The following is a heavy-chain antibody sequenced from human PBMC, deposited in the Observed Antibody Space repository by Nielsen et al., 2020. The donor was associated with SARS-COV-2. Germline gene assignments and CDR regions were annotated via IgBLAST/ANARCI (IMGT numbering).Heavy chain of an antibody. CDR3: ANFDPSGWYIR. CDR2: ISWNSGSI. J-gene: IGHJ4*02. CDR1: GFTFSNAW. V-gene: IGHV3-9*01. Sequence: GGSLRLSCAASGFTFSNAWMSWVRQAPGKGLEWVSGISWNSGSIGYADSVKGRFTISRDNAKNSLYLQMNSLRAEDTALYYCANFDPSGWYIRWGQGTLVTVSS. D-gene: IGHD6-19*01.